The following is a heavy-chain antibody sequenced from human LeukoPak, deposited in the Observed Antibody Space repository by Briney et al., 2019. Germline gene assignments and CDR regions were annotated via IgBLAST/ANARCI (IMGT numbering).Heavy chain of an antibody. CDR1: RFTFSSYG. CDR2: IWYDGSNK. CDR3: ARELESAAGYYFDY. D-gene: IGHD6-13*01. J-gene: IGHJ4*02. V-gene: IGHV3-33*01. Sequence: GGSLRLSCAASRFTFSSYGMHWVRQAPGKGLEWVAVIWYDGSNKYYADSVKGRFTISRDNSKNTLYLQMNSLRAEDTAVYYCARELESAAGYYFDYWGQGTLVTVSS.